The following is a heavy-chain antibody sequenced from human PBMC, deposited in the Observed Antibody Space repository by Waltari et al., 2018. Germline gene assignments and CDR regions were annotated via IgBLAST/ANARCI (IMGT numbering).Heavy chain of an antibody. CDR3: AKASYYDSSGYYDY. D-gene: IGHD3-22*01. V-gene: IGHV3-43*01. CDR2: ISWDGGST. J-gene: IGHJ4*02. Sequence: EVQLVESGGVVVQPGGSLRLSCAASGFTFDDYTMHWVRQAPGKGLDWVSLISWDGGSTYYADSVKGRFTISRDNSKNSLYLQMNSLRTEDTALYYCAKASYYDSSGYYDYWGQGTLVTVSS. CDR1: GFTFDDYT.